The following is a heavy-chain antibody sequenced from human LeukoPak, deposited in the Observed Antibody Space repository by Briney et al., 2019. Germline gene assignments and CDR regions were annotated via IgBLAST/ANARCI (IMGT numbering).Heavy chain of an antibody. V-gene: IGHV3-9*01. CDR2: MSWNSGSI. CDR1: GFTFYDYA. Sequence: GGSLRLSCAASGFTFYDYAMHWVRQAPGKGVEWVSGMSWNSGSIVYADSVKGRFTISRDNAKNSLYLQMNSLRAEDTALYYCAKAVASYFYGSGSACDYWGQGTLVTVSS. D-gene: IGHD3-10*01. J-gene: IGHJ4*02. CDR3: AKAVASYFYGSGSACDY.